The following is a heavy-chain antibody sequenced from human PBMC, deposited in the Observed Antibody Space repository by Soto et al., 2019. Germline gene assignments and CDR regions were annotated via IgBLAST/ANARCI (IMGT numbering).Heavy chain of an antibody. Sequence: VGSLRLSCAASGFMFSAYWMSWVRQAPGKGLEWVANIHGDGGKIYYVDSVKGRFTISRDNAKRSLYLQMNSLRAEDTAVYYCARDFYGGYTYGPGDYWGQGALVTVSS. V-gene: IGHV3-7*01. D-gene: IGHD5-18*01. CDR1: GFMFSAYW. CDR2: IHGDGGKI. J-gene: IGHJ4*02. CDR3: ARDFYGGYTYGPGDY.